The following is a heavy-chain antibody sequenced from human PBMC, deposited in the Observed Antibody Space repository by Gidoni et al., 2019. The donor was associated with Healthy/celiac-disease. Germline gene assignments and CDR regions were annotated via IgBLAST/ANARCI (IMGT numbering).Heavy chain of an antibody. CDR3: AREEQWLVTSPLYYFDY. J-gene: IGHJ4*02. CDR2: IKQDGSEK. V-gene: IGHV3-7*01. D-gene: IGHD6-19*01. CDR1: GFTFSSYW. Sequence: EVQLVESGGGLVQPGGSLRLSCAASGFTFSSYWMSWVRQAPGKGLEWVANIKQDGSEKYYVDSVKGRFTISRDNAKNSLYLQMNSLRAEDTAVYYCAREEQWLVTSPLYYFDYWGQGTLVTVSS.